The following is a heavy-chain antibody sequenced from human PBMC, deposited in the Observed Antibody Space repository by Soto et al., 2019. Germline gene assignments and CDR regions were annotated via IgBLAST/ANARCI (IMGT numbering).Heavy chain of an antibody. CDR1: GFTFRSYG. CDR3: AKDLSTGSLDY. J-gene: IGHJ4*02. V-gene: IGHV3-33*03. D-gene: IGHD3-9*01. Sequence: GGSLRLSCAASGFTFRSYGFHWVRQAPGKGLEWVAVLWSDGSNKAYADSVKGRFTISRDESRNTVYLQMNSLRVEDTAVYYCAKDLSTGSLDYGGQGTLVTVSS. CDR2: LWSDGSNK.